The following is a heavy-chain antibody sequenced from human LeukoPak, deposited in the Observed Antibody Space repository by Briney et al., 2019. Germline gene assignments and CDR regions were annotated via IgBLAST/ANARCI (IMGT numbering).Heavy chain of an antibody. CDR3: ARSIAVAGPPQLVFDI. D-gene: IGHD6-19*01. V-gene: IGHV5-51*01. CDR1: GYSFTSYW. Sequence: GESLKISCKGSGYSFTSYWIGWVRQMPGKGLEWMGIIYPGDSDTRYSPSFQGQVTISADKSISTAYLQWSSLKASDTAVYYCARSIAVAGPPQLVFDIWGQGTMVTVSS. CDR2: IYPGDSDT. J-gene: IGHJ3*02.